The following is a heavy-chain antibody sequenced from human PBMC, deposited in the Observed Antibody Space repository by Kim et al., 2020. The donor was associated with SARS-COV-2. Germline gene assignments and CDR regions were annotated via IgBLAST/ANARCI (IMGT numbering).Heavy chain of an antibody. V-gene: IGHV4-39*01. CDR3: ASAPDTGSYDNWFDP. CDR1: GASIGSSSYY. D-gene: IGHD3-10*01. CDR2: IYYSGST. Sequence: SETLSLTCTVSGASIGSSSYYWGWIRQPPGKGLEWIANIYYSGSTYFNPSLRGRVTISEDTSKNQFSLKLNSLTAADTAVYYCASAPDTGSYDNWFDPWGPGTLVTVSS. J-gene: IGHJ5*02.